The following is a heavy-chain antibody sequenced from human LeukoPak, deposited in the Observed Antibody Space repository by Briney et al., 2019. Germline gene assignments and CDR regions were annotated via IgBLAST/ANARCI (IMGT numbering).Heavy chain of an antibody. Sequence: SETLSLTCTVSGNSISSGDNYWSWIRQPAGKGLEWIGRIYTSGSTNYNPSLKSRVTISVDTSKNQFSLKLSSVTAADTAVYYCARDPGSGYDLPDAFDIWGQGTMVTVSS. CDR1: GNSISSGDNY. CDR2: IYTSGST. V-gene: IGHV4-61*02. CDR3: ARDPGSGYDLPDAFDI. D-gene: IGHD5-12*01. J-gene: IGHJ3*02.